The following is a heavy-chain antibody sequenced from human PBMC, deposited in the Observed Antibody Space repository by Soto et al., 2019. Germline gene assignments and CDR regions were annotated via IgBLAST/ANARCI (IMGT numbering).Heavy chain of an antibody. J-gene: IGHJ4*02. Sequence: EVQLVETGGGLIQPGGSLRLSCAASGFSISNNYMNWVRQAPGRGLEWVSVLYSGGNTYYADSVKGRFTISRDNSKNTLYLQMNRLTVEDTAVYYCAKGEYLYRREPGYYFDYWGQGTLVTISS. CDR2: LYSGGNT. CDR1: GFSISNNY. D-gene: IGHD3-16*02. V-gene: IGHV3-53*02. CDR3: AKGEYLYRREPGYYFDY.